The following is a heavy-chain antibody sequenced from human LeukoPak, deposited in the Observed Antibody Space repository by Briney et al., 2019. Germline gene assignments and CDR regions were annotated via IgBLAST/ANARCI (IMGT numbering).Heavy chain of an antibody. CDR2: IIPIFGTA. CDR1: GGTFSSYA. J-gene: IGHJ3*02. Sequence: GASVKVSCKASGGTFSSYAISWVRQAPGQGLEWMGRIIPIFGTANYAQKFQGRATITTDESTSTAYMELSSLRSEDTAVYYCARDNGDFPRAFDIWGQGTMVTVSS. V-gene: IGHV1-69*05. D-gene: IGHD4-17*01. CDR3: ARDNGDFPRAFDI.